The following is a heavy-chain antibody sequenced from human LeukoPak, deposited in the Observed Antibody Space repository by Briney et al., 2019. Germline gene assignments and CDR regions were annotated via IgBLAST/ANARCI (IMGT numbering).Heavy chain of an antibody. Sequence: SETLSLTCTVCGGSMSSYYWSWIRQPPGKGLEWIGYIYYSGSTNNNPSLKSRVTISVDTSKNQFSLKLRSVTAADTAVYYCARHCRTGYNYLDYWGQGTLVTVSS. D-gene: IGHD5-24*01. J-gene: IGHJ4*02. CDR2: IYYSGST. CDR1: GGSMSSYY. V-gene: IGHV4-59*08. CDR3: ARHCRTGYNYLDY.